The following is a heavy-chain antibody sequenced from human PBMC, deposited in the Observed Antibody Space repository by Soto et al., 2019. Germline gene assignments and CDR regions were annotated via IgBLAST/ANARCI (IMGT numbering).Heavy chain of an antibody. J-gene: IGHJ6*02. CDR2: INPNSGGT. Sequence: GASVKVSCKASGYTFTGYYMHWVRQAPGQGLEWMGWINPNSGGTNYAQKFQGRVTMTRDTSISTAYMELSRLRSDDTAVYYCARGRTYYDILTGYSHYYYYYGMDVWGQGTTVTVSS. D-gene: IGHD3-9*01. V-gene: IGHV1-2*02. CDR1: GYTFTGYY. CDR3: ARGRTYYDILTGYSHYYYYYGMDV.